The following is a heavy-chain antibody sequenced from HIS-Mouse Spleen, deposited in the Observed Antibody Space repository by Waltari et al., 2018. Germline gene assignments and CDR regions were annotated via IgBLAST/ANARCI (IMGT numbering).Heavy chain of an antibody. V-gene: IGHV4-39*07. D-gene: IGHD1-1*01. CDR1: GGPISSSSYY. Sequence: QLQLQESGPGLVKPSETLSLTRTVSGGPISSSSYYWGWISQPPGKWLAWLGSIYYSGSTYYNPSLKSRVTISVDTSKNQFSLKLSSVTAADTAVYYCARDPRWNDGIDYWGQGTLVTVSS. J-gene: IGHJ4*02. CDR2: IYYSGST. CDR3: ARDPRWNDGIDY.